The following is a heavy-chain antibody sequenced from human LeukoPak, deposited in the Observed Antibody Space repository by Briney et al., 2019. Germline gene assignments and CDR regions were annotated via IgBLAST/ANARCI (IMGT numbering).Heavy chain of an antibody. CDR3: ASKEI. D-gene: IGHD5-24*01. J-gene: IGHJ4*02. CDR2: ISYDGSNK. CDR1: GFTFSSYA. V-gene: IGHV3-30-3*01. Sequence: PGKSLRLSCAASGFTFSSYAMHWVRQAPGKGLEWVAVISYDGSNKYYADSVKGRFTISRDNSKNTLYLQMNSLRAEDTAVYYCASKEIWGQGTLVTVSS.